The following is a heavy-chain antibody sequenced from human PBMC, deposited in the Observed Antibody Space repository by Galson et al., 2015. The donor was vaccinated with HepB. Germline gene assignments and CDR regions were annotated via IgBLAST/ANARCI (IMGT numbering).Heavy chain of an antibody. D-gene: IGHD4-23*01. CDR3: ARDRTLYGGNYDAFDI. J-gene: IGHJ3*02. CDR1: GFTVSSNY. V-gene: IGHV3-66*01. Sequence: SLRLSCAASGFTVSSNYMSWVRQAPGKGLEWVSVIYSGGSTYYADSVKGRFTISRDNSKNTLYLQMNSLRAEDTAVYYCARDRTLYGGNYDAFDIWGQGTMVTVSS. CDR2: IYSGGST.